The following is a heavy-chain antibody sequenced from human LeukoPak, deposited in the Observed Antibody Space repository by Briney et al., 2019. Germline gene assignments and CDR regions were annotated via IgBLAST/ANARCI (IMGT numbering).Heavy chain of an antibody. CDR1: GYTFTGYY. Sequence: GASVKVSCKASGYTFTGYYMHWVRQAPRPGLEWMGWINPDSGGTNYAQKFQGRVTMTRDTSISTAYMELSRLRSDDTAVYYCARVREYYGSGGWFDPWGQRTLVTVSS. V-gene: IGHV1-2*02. J-gene: IGHJ5*02. D-gene: IGHD3-10*01. CDR3: ARVREYYGSGGWFDP. CDR2: INPDSGGT.